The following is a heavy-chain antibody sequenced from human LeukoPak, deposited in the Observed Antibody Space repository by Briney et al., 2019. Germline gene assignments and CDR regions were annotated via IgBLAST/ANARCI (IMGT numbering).Heavy chain of an antibody. D-gene: IGHD5/OR15-5a*01. Sequence: PSGTLSLTCTVSGGSISPYYWSWIRQPPGKELEWIAFIFYSGSAHYNPSLTSRVTISVDTSKNQFSLRLTSVTAADTAVYYCARHSVGSPHYFDYWGQGTPVTVSS. CDR2: IFYSGSA. J-gene: IGHJ4*02. CDR3: ARHSVGSPHYFDY. CDR1: GGSISPYY. V-gene: IGHV4-59*08.